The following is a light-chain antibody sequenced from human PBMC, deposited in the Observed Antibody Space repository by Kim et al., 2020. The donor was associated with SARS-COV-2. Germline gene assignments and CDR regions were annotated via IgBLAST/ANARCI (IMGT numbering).Light chain of an antibody. Sequence: SYELTQPPSVSVAPGKTATITCGGDDIGDKSVHWYQQKPGQAPTLILYYDTDRPSGIPERFSGSNSGNTATLTISRVEAGDEADYYCQVWDSDSDDRVFGGGTQLTVL. J-gene: IGLJ3*02. CDR2: YDT. V-gene: IGLV3-21*01. CDR3: QVWDSDSDDRV. CDR1: DIGDKS.